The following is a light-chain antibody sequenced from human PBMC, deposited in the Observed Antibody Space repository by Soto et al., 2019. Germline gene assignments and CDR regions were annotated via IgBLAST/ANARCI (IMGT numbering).Light chain of an antibody. CDR1: QSVDSSY. V-gene: IGKV3D-20*02. J-gene: IGKJ5*01. CDR2: ENS. Sequence: VWTQSPGTLSLSPGDRATLSCRASQSVDSSYLAWYHQRTGQAPRILMYENSRRATGIPDRLSGSGSGTDLTLTISRLEPEDFAVYYCQQRSNWLFTCGQGTRLEIK. CDR3: QQRSNWLFT.